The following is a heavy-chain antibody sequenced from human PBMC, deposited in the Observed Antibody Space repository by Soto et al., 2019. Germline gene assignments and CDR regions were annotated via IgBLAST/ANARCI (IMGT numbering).Heavy chain of an antibody. D-gene: IGHD2-21*02. CDR2: ISGSGGST. CDR3: SKGSVVVAAKFAS. CDR1: GFTFSSYA. J-gene: IGHJ1*01. Sequence: PGGTLRLSCAASGFTFSSYAMTWVRQAPGKGLEWVSAISGSGGSTYYADSVKGRFTISRDNSKNTLYLQMNSLRAEDTAVYYFSKGSVVVAAKFASCGQRTPVTGSS. V-gene: IGHV3-23*01.